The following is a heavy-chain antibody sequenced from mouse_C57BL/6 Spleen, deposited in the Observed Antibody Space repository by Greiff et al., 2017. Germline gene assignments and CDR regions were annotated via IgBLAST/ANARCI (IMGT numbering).Heavy chain of an antibody. CDR2: IHPNSGST. J-gene: IGHJ3*01. CDR3: ARSDDYGSSYWFAY. Sequence: QVQLQQPGAELVKPGASVKLSCKASGYTFTSYWMHWVKQRPGQGLEWIGMIHPNSGSTNYNEKFKSKATLTVDKSSSTAYMQLSSLTSEDSAVYYCARSDDYGSSYWFAYWGQGTLVTVSA. CDR1: GYTFTSYW. V-gene: IGHV1-64*01. D-gene: IGHD1-1*01.